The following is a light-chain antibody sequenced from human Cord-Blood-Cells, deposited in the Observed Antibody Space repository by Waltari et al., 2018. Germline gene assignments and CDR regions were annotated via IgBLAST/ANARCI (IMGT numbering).Light chain of an antibody. CDR1: SSDVGGYNY. V-gene: IGLV2-14*01. CDR2: DLS. Sequence: QSALTQPASVSGSPGQSITISCTGTSSDVGGYNYVSWYQQHPGKGPKLMIYDLSNRPSGVSNRFAGAKSGNTASLTISGRQAEDEADYYCSSYTSSSTVVFGGGTKLTVL. J-gene: IGLJ2*01. CDR3: SSYTSSSTVV.